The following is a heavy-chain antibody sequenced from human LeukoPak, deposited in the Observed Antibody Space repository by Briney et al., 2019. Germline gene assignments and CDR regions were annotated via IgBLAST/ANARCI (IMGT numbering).Heavy chain of an antibody. CDR3: ARDHFFGMRGYSYASTSNPKFDY. Sequence: GGSLRLSCAASGFTFSTYWMSWVRQAPGKGLEWVANIKQDGSEKYYVDPVKGRFTISRDNAKNSLYLQLNSLRAEDTAVYYCARDHFFGMRGYSYASTSNPKFDYWGQGTLVTVSS. J-gene: IGHJ4*02. CDR1: GFTFSTYW. D-gene: IGHD5-18*01. CDR2: IKQDGSEK. V-gene: IGHV3-7*01.